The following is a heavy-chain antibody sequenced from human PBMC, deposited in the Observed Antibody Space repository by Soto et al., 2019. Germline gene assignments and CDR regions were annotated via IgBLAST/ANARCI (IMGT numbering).Heavy chain of an antibody. V-gene: IGHV1-8*01. CDR3: ARGARGYSYRNRDNRGSY. CDR1: GYTFTSYD. Sequence: QVQLVQSGAEVKKPGASVKVSCKASGYTFTSYDINWVRQATGQGLEWMGWMNPNSGNTGYAQKFQGRVTMTRNTSISTAYKELSSLRSEDTAVYYCARGARGYSYRNRDNRGSYWGQGTLVTVSS. CDR2: MNPNSGNT. D-gene: IGHD5-18*01. J-gene: IGHJ4*02.